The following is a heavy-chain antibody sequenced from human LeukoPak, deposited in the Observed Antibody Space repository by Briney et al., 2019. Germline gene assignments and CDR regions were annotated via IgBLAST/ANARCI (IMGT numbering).Heavy chain of an antibody. CDR3: ARGGGTYYYDSSGYHFDY. V-gene: IGHV3-23*01. J-gene: IGHJ4*02. CDR2: ISGSGSST. Sequence: PGGSLRLSCAASGFTFSSYAMSWVRQAPGKGLEWVSTISGSGSSTYYADSVKGRFTISRDNSKNTLYLQMNSLRAEDTAVYHCARGGGTYYYDSSGYHFDYWGQGTLVTVSS. D-gene: IGHD3-22*01. CDR1: GFTFSSYA.